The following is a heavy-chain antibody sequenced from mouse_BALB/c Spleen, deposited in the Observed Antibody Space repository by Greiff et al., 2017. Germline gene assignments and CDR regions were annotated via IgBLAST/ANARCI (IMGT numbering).Heavy chain of an antibody. CDR3: ARGGYYGNYDYYAMDY. Sequence: EVKVVESGGGLVQPGGSLKFSCAASGFTFSSYGMSWVRQTPDKRLELVATINSNGGSTYYPDSVKGRFTISRDNAKNTLYLQMSSLKSEDTAMYYCARGGYYGNYDYYAMDYWGQGTSVTVSS. CDR1: GFTFSSYG. J-gene: IGHJ4*01. CDR2: INSNGGST. V-gene: IGHV5-6-3*01. D-gene: IGHD2-1*01.